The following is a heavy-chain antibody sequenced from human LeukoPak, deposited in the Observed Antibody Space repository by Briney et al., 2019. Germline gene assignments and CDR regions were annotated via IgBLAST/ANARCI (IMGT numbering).Heavy chain of an antibody. J-gene: IGHJ4*02. CDR3: AKSVYCSGGSCYSGFDY. D-gene: IGHD2-15*01. V-gene: IGHV3-23*01. Sequence: GGSLRLSCAASGFTFSSYAMSWVRQAPGKGLEWVSAISGSGGSTYYADSVKDRFTISRDNSKNTLYLQMNSLRAEDTAVYYCAKSVYCSGGSCYSGFDYWGQGTLVTVSS. CDR2: ISGSGGST. CDR1: GFTFSSYA.